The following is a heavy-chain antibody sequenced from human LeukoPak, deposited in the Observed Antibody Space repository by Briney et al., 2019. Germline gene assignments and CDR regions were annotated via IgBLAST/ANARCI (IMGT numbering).Heavy chain of an antibody. Sequence: PSETLSLTCAVSGGSISSSNWWSWVRQPPGKGLEWIGEIYHSGSTNYNPSLKSRVTISVDKSKNQFSLKLSSVTAADTAVYYCARSVIILGYCSSTSCYVGASYGMDVWGQGTTVTVSS. D-gene: IGHD2-2*01. CDR3: ARSVIILGYCSSTSCYVGASYGMDV. J-gene: IGHJ6*02. CDR2: IYHSGST. V-gene: IGHV4-4*02. CDR1: GGSISSSNW.